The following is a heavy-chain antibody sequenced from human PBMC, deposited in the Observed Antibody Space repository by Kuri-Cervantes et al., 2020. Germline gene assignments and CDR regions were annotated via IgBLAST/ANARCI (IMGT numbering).Heavy chain of an antibody. CDR2: IYTSGST. D-gene: IGHD3-3*01. J-gene: IGHJ5*02. CDR1: GGSISSGSYY. CDR3: ARRDTYYDFWSGYYYSTIRGWFDP. V-gene: IGHV4-61*02. Sequence: SETLSLTCTVSGGSISSGSYYWSWIRQPAGKGLEWIGRIYTSGSTNYNPSLKSRVTISVDTSKNQFSLKLSSVTAADTAVYYCARRDTYYDFWSGYYYSTIRGWFDPWGQGTLVTVSS.